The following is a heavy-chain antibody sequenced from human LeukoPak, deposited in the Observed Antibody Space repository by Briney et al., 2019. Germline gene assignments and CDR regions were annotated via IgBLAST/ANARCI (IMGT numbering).Heavy chain of an antibody. CDR2: IKQDGSEK. CDR3: ARDGWEMGYYYGMDV. J-gene: IGHJ6*02. Sequence: GGSLRLSCAASGFTFSSYWMSWVRQAPGKGLEWVANIKQDGSEKYYVDSVKGRFTISRDNAKNSLYLQMNSLRAEDTAVYYCARDGWEMGYYYGMDVWGQGATVTVSS. CDR1: GFTFSSYW. V-gene: IGHV3-7*01. D-gene: IGHD5-24*01.